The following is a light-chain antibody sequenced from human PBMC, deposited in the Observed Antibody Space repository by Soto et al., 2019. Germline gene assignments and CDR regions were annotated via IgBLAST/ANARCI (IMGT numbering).Light chain of an antibody. J-gene: IGLJ2*01. Sequence: QLVLTQPPSVSGSPGQSVTISCTGTSSDVGSYNRVSWYQQPPGTAPKLMIYEVSNRPSGVPDRFSGSKSGNTASLTISGLQAEDEADYYCSSYTTSSTFVFGGGTKVTVL. V-gene: IGLV2-18*02. CDR2: EVS. CDR3: SSYTTSSTFV. CDR1: SSDVGSYNR.